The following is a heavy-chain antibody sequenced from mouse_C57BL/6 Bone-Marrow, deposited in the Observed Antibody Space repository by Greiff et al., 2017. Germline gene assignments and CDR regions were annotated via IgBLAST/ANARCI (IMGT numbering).Heavy chain of an antibody. CDR3: SRSLYYGSGYVVYY. CDR1: GYSFTDYN. CDR2: INPNYGTT. Sequence: VQLKESGPELVKPGASVKISCKASGYSFTDYNMNWVKQSNGKSLEWIGVINPNYGTTSYNQKFKGKATLTVDQSSSTAYMQLNSLTSEDSAVYDCSRSLYYGSGYVVYYWGQGTTLTVSS. V-gene: IGHV1-39*01. D-gene: IGHD1-1*01. J-gene: IGHJ2*01.